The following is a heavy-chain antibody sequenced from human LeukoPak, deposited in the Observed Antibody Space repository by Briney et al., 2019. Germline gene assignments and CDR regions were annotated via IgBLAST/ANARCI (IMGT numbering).Heavy chain of an antibody. V-gene: IGHV1-46*01. D-gene: IGHD3-22*01. CDR1: GYTXTSYY. Sequence: ASVKVSCKASGYTXTSYYMHWVRQAPGQGLEWMGIINPSGGNTGYAQQFQGRVTMTRDTSTSTVYMELGSLRSEDTAVYYCARALGAYDSSAYKDYYGMDVWGQGTTVTVSS. CDR3: ARALGAYDSSAYKDYYGMDV. CDR2: INPSGGNT. J-gene: IGHJ6*02.